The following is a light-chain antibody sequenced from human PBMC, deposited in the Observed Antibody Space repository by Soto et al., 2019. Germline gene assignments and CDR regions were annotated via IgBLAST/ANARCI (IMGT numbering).Light chain of an antibody. CDR2: YNN. Sequence: QSVLTQPPSASGTAGQVVTISCSGGDSNIGSNSVYWYQHLPRMAPKLLIYYNNQRPSGVPDRFSGSRSGTSASLAIVGLRSEDEAVYYCAAWDAXLXXXVFGNGT. CDR3: AAWDAXLXXXV. V-gene: IGLV1-47*02. J-gene: IGLJ1*01. CDR1: DSNIGSNS.